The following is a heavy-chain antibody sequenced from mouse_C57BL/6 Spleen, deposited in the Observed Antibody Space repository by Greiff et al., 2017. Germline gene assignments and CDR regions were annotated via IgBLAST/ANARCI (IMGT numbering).Heavy chain of an antibody. J-gene: IGHJ3*01. CDR1: GFTFSDYY. CDR3: ARRGGNYEAWFAY. CDR2: ISNGGGST. D-gene: IGHD2-1*01. Sequence: DVMLVESGGGLVQPGGSLKLSCAASGFTFSDYYMYWVRQTPEKRLEWVAYISNGGGSTYYPDTVKGRFTISRDNAKNTLYLPMSRLKAEDTAMYYGARRGGNYEAWFAYWGQGTLVTVSA. V-gene: IGHV5-12*01.